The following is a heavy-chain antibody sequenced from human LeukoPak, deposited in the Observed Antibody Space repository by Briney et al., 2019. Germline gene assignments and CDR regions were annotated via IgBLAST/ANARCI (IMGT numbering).Heavy chain of an antibody. CDR2: IKQDESEK. Sequence: GGSLRLSCEASGFTFSSYWMSWVRQAPGKGLEWVANIKQDESEKYYVDSVKGRFTISRDNSKNTLYLQMNSLRAEDTAVYYCAKRRGYCGGDCYNRGFDYWGQGTLVTVSS. J-gene: IGHJ4*02. CDR1: GFTFSSYW. D-gene: IGHD2-21*02. V-gene: IGHV3-7*01. CDR3: AKRRGYCGGDCYNRGFDY.